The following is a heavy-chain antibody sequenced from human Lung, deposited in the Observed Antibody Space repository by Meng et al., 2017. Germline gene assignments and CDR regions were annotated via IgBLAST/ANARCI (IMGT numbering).Heavy chain of an antibody. CDR2: ISIIGHNT. V-gene: IGHV3-23*01. CDR1: GFNFSNSA. J-gene: IGHJ4*02. D-gene: IGHD1-1*01. Sequence: EVRMLESGGGWVQPGGSRILCCAVSGFNFSNSAMSWVRQAPGKGLEWVSGISIIGHNTYYADSVKGRFTISRDNSRNTLYLQMNSLRAEDTAIYYCAKEEVPNDYWGQGTLVTVSS. CDR3: AKEEVPNDY.